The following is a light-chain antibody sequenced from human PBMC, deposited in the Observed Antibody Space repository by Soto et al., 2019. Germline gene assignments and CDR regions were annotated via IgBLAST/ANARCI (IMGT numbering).Light chain of an antibody. Sequence: EVVLTQSPGTLSLSPRERATLSCRASQSVSNNYLAWCQHKPGQAPRLLIYGASNRAPGIPDRFSGSGSGPDFTLTISRLEPEDFAVYYCQQYAASPRTFGQGTLVEVK. V-gene: IGKV3-20*01. J-gene: IGKJ1*01. CDR1: QSVSNNY. CDR2: GAS. CDR3: QQYAASPRT.